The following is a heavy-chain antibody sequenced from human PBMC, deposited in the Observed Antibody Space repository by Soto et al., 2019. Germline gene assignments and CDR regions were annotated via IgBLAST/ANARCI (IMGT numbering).Heavy chain of an antibody. Sequence: EVQLVESGGGLVQPGGSLRLSCAASGIPVSSNYMTWVRQAPAKGLEWVSVLHSGGDTYYANSVKGRFTISRHDSTNTLFLQMNSLTPEDTAVYYCARDVPYYYASRMDVWGQGTTVTVAS. CDR3: ARDVPYYYASRMDV. D-gene: IGHD3-10*01. J-gene: IGHJ6*02. V-gene: IGHV3-53*04. CDR2: LHSGGDT. CDR1: GIPVSSNY.